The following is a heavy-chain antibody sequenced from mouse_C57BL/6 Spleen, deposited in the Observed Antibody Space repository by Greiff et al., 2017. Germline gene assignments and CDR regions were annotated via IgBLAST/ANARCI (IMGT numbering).Heavy chain of an antibody. V-gene: IGHV1-76*01. CDR3: ARVGQLRLRGAMDY. J-gene: IGHJ4*01. D-gene: IGHD3-2*02. CDR2: IYPGSGNT. Sequence: VQLQQSGAELVRPGASVKLSCKASGYTFTDYYINWVKQRPGQGLEWIARIYPGSGNTYYNEKFKGKATLTAEKSSSTAYMQLSSLPSEDSAVYFCARVGQLRLRGAMDYWGQGTSVTVSS. CDR1: GYTFTDYY.